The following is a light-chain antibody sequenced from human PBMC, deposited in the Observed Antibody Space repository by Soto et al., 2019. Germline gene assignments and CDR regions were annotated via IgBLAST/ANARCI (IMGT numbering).Light chain of an antibody. V-gene: IGLV1-51*01. CDR1: SSNIGNNY. CDR3: GTWDSSLSAGV. Sequence: QSVLTQPPSVSAAPGQKVTISCSGSSSNIGNNYVSWYQQLPGTAPKLLIYDNNKRPSGIPDRFSGSKSGTSATLAITGLQTGDEADYYCGTWDSSLSAGVFGGGTMVTVL. J-gene: IGLJ3*02. CDR2: DNN.